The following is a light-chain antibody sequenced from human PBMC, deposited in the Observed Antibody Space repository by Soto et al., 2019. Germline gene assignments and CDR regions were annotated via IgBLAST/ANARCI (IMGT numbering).Light chain of an antibody. Sequence: EIVSTQSPGTLSLSPGERATLSCRASQSVSSSYLAWYQQKPGQAPRLLIYGASNRATGIPDRFSGSGSGTDFTLTISRLEPEDFAVYYCQQYDSSWTFGQGTKVDIK. CDR2: GAS. J-gene: IGKJ1*01. V-gene: IGKV3-20*01. CDR3: QQYDSSWT. CDR1: QSVSSSY.